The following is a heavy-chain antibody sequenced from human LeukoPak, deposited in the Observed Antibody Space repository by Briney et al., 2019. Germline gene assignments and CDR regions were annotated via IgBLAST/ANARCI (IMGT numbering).Heavy chain of an antibody. J-gene: IGHJ4*02. CDR3: ARVNYGDLTFDY. CDR2: IYYSGST. CDR1: GFTFSSYA. D-gene: IGHD4-17*01. V-gene: IGHV4-31*02. Sequence: LRLSCAASGFTFSSYAMSWVRQHPGKGLEWIGYIYYSGSTYYNPSLKSRVTISVDTSKNQFSLKLSSVTAADTAVYYCARVNYGDLTFDYWGQGTLVTVSS.